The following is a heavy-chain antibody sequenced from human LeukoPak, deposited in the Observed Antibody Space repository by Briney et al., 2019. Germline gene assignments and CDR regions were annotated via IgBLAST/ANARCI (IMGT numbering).Heavy chain of an antibody. CDR1: GGTFSSYA. CDR2: IIHIFGTA. D-gene: IGHD5-12*01. J-gene: IGHJ6*03. V-gene: IGHV1-69*05. CDR3: ARDRRGYSGYDLNFYYYMDV. Sequence: SVKVSCKASGGTFSSYAISWVRQAPGQGLEWMGRIIHIFGTANYAQKFQGRVTITTDESTSTAYMELSSLRSEDTAVYYCARDRRGYSGYDLNFYYYMDVWGKGTTVTVSS.